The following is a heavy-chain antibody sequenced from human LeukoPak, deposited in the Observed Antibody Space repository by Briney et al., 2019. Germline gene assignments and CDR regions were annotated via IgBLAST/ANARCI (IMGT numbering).Heavy chain of an antibody. CDR2: IRYDGSNK. CDR3: AKDLGWDPGDFDY. D-gene: IGHD1-26*01. Sequence: GGSLRLSCAASGFTFSSYGMHWVRQAPGKGLEWVAFIRYDGSNKYHADSVKGRFTISRDNSKNTLYLQMNSLRAEDTAVYYCAKDLGWDPGDFDYWGQGTLVTVSS. V-gene: IGHV3-30*02. CDR1: GFTFSSYG. J-gene: IGHJ4*02.